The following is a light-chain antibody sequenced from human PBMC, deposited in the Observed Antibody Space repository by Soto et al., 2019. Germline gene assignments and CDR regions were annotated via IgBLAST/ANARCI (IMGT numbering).Light chain of an antibody. J-gene: IGKJ3*01. CDR2: GAS. CDR3: QQYNNWPPGDGT. V-gene: IGKV3D-15*01. Sequence: EIVMTQSPATLSVSPGERATLSCRASQSVSSNFAWYQQKPGQAPRLLIYGASIRATGIPARFSGSGSGTEFTLTISSLQSEDFAVYYCQQYNNWPPGDGTFGPGTKVDIK. CDR1: QSVSSN.